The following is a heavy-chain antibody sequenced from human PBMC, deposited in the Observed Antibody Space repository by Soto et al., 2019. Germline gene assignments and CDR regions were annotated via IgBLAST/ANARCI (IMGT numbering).Heavy chain of an antibody. CDR2: VYWGDDT. Sequence: QITLKESGPTEVKPTETLALTCTFSGFSLATTGVGVGWVRQPPGGALEWIAVVYWGDDTRYNPSLETRLTRTRDTPKNQVALTMTDMDFVDTATFCCAHVTITYVGTVGDEAFDVWGLGAVVTVSS. V-gene: IGHV2-5*02. CDR1: GFSLATTGVG. CDR3: AHVTITYVGTVGDEAFDV. D-gene: IGHD1-20*01. J-gene: IGHJ3*01.